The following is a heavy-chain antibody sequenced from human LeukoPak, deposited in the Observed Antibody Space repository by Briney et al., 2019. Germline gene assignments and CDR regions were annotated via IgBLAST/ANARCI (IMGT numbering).Heavy chain of an antibody. J-gene: IGHJ4*02. CDR3: ARVSDSSGYYYDRDRHYFDY. CDR2: INHSGST. D-gene: IGHD3-22*01. CDR1: GGSFSGYY. V-gene: IGHV4-34*01. Sequence: SETLSLTCAVYGGSFSGYYWSWIRQPPGKGLEWIGEINHSGSTNYNPSLKSRVTISVDTSKNQFSLKLSSVTAADTAVYYCARVSDSSGYYYDRDRHYFDYWGQGTLVTVSS.